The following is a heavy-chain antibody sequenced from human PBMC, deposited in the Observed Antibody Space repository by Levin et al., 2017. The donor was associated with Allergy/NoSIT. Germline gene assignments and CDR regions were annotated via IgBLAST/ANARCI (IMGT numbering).Heavy chain of an antibody. CDR2: ISWNSGSI. V-gene: IGHV3-9*01. J-gene: IGHJ4*02. D-gene: IGHD2-2*01. Sequence: SLKISCAASGFTFDDYAMHWVRQAPGKGLEWVSGISWNSGSIGYADSVKGRFTISRDNAKNSLYLQMNSLRAEDTALYYCAKSTVDWGQGTLVTVSS. CDR3: AKSTVD. CDR1: GFTFDDYA.